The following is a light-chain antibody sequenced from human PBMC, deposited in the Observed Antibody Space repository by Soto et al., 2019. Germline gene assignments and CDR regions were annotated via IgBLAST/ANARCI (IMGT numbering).Light chain of an antibody. CDR2: DVS. CDR3: SSFTGSNHV. Sequence: QSVLTQPASVSGSPGQSITSSCTGTISDVGGYNFVSWYQQYPGKAPKLMICDVSNRPSGVSNRFSGSKSGNTASLTISGLQAEDEADYYCSSFTGSNHVFGTGTKVTVL. V-gene: IGLV2-14*03. J-gene: IGLJ1*01. CDR1: ISDVGGYNF.